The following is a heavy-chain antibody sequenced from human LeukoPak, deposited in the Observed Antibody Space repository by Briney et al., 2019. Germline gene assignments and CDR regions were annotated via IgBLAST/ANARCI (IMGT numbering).Heavy chain of an antibody. CDR1: GFTFSDYY. Sequence: GGSLRLSCAASGFTFSDYYMSWIRQAPGKGLEWISYISSTGSNIYYADSVKGRFTISRDNAKNSLYLQMNSLRAEDTAVYYCAKEFTFGGVPVPNNWFDPWGQGTLVTVSS. J-gene: IGHJ5*02. V-gene: IGHV3-11*01. CDR2: ISSTGSNI. CDR3: AKEFTFGGVPVPNNWFDP. D-gene: IGHD3-16*01.